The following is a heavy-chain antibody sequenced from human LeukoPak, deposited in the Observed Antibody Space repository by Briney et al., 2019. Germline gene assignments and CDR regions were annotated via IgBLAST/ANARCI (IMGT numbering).Heavy chain of an antibody. J-gene: IGHJ4*02. Sequence: SETLSLTCTVSGGSISSGGYYWSWIRQHPGKGLEWIGYIYYSGSTYYNPSLKSRVTISVDTSKNQFSLKLSSVTAADTAVYYCARLPAYCGGDCYAADYWGQGTLVTVSS. D-gene: IGHD2-21*02. V-gene: IGHV4-31*03. CDR1: GGSISSGGYY. CDR2: IYYSGST. CDR3: ARLPAYCGGDCYAADY.